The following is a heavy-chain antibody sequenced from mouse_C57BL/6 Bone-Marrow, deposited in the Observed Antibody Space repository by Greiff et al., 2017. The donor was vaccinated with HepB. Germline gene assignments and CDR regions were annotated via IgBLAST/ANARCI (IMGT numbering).Heavy chain of an antibody. Sequence: EVKLMESGGGLVKPGGSLKLSCAASGFTFSSYAMSWVRQTPEKRLEWVATISDGGSYTYYPDNVKGRFTISRDNAKNNLYLQMSHLKSEDTAMYYCARDNYSNYFYAMDYWGQGTSVTVSS. D-gene: IGHD2-5*01. CDR1: GFTFSSYA. CDR2: ISDGGSYT. CDR3: ARDNYSNYFYAMDY. V-gene: IGHV5-4*01. J-gene: IGHJ4*01.